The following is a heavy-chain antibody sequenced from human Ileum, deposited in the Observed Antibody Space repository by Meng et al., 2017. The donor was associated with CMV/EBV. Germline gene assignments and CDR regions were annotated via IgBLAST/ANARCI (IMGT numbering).Heavy chain of an antibody. CDR2: IHSGGAT. J-gene: IGHJ5*01. Sequence: SCAASGFSGSRNYMSWVRQAPGKGLEWVSIIHSGGATYYADSVKGRFTISRDNSKNTLYLQMNSLRAEDTAVYYCARDGYSSSWFVTWGHGTLVTVSS. CDR1: GFSGSRNY. CDR3: ARDGYSSSWFVT. V-gene: IGHV3-53*01. D-gene: IGHD6-13*01.